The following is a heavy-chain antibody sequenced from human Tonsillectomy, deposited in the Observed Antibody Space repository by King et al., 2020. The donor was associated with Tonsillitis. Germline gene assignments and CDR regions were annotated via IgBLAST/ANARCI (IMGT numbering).Heavy chain of an antibody. Sequence: VQLVESGAEVKKPGASVKVSCKPSGYTFTTYDINWVRQATGQGLEWMGWMNPNSGDTGYAQKFQGRVTMTRNTSISTAYMELSSLRSDDTAVYYCARGLIYCSGGSCYSGWGQGTQVTVSS. CDR1: GYTFTTYD. J-gene: IGHJ4*02. CDR3: ARGLIYCSGGSCYSG. D-gene: IGHD2-15*01. CDR2: MNPNSGDT. V-gene: IGHV1-8*02.